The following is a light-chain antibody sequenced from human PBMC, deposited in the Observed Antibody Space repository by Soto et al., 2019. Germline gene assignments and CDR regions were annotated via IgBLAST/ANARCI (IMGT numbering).Light chain of an antibody. CDR3: QQYGSSPLT. CDR1: QSVSSSY. V-gene: IGKV3-20*01. CDR2: GAS. Sequence: EIVLTQSPGTLSVSPGERATLSCRASQSVSSSYLAWYQQKPVQAPRLLIYGASSRATGIPDRFSGSGSGTDFTLTISRLEPEDFAVYYCQQYGSSPLTFGQGTRLEIK. J-gene: IGKJ5*01.